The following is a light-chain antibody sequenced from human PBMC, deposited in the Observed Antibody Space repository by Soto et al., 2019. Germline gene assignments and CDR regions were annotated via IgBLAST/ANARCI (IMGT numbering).Light chain of an antibody. Sequence: EIVLTQSPATLSLSPGERATLSCRASQSVSSYLAWYQQKPGQAPRLLIYDASNRATGIPARFSGSGSGTDFTLTISSLEPEDFAVYSCQQRSKWPPYTFCQGTKLEIK. CDR2: DAS. CDR1: QSVSSY. CDR3: QQRSKWPPYT. J-gene: IGKJ2*01. V-gene: IGKV3-11*01.